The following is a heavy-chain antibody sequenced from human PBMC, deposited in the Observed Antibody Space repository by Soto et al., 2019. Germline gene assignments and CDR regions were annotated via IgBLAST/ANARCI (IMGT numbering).Heavy chain of an antibody. Sequence: SETLSLTCSVSGDYIHVGGYYWTWIRQRPGEGLEWMGYIYYTGKTYYNPSLESRLTMSVDRSKNQFSLRLTSVTAADTAVYFCGRDLTSNANCIDPWGQGTLVTVSS. V-gene: IGHV4-30-4*01. CDR3: GRDLTSNANCIDP. CDR2: IYYTGKT. CDR1: GDYIHVGGYY. D-gene: IGHD2-2*01. J-gene: IGHJ5*02.